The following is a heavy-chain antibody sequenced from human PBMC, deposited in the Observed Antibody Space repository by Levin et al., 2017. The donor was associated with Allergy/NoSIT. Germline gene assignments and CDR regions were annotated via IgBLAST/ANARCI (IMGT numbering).Heavy chain of an antibody. D-gene: IGHD4-17*01. CDR1: GYTFTGYY. V-gene: IGHV1-2*06. CDR2: INPNSGGT. Sequence: GGSLRLSCKASGYTFTGYYMHWVRQAPGQGLEWMGRINPNSGGTNYAQKFQGRVTMTRDTSISTAYMELSRLRSDDTAVYYCAREDYGDYAAWYWGQGTLVTVSS. CDR3: AREDYGDYAAWY. J-gene: IGHJ4*02.